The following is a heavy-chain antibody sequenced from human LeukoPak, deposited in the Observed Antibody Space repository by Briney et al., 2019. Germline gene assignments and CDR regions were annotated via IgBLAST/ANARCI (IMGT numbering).Heavy chain of an antibody. CDR3: AKDGGNVLGYLDS. D-gene: IGHD3-16*01. CDR1: GFTFISYA. J-gene: IGHJ4*02. V-gene: IGHV3-23*01. CDR2: MSASCGST. Sequence: GSLRLSCAASGFTFISYAMGWVRQAPGKGREGVSTMSASCGSTNYADSVSGRFSISRDYSKNTLYVQMSSLRAEDTAVYYCAKDGGNVLGYLDSWGQGTLVTVSS.